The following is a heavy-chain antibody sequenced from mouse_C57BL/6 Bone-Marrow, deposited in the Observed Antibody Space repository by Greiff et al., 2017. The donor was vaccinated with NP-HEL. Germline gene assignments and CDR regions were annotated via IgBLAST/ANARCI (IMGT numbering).Heavy chain of an antibody. J-gene: IGHJ3*01. D-gene: IGHD1-1*01. CDR1: GFTFTDYY. Sequence: EVQLVESGGGLVQPGGSLSLSCAASGFTFTDYYMSWVRQPPGKALEWLGFIRNKANGYTTEYSASVKGRFTISRDNSQSILYLQMNALRAEDSATYYCARSYYGSSYLFAYWGQGTLVTVSA. CDR3: ARSYYGSSYLFAY. V-gene: IGHV7-3*01. CDR2: IRNKANGYTT.